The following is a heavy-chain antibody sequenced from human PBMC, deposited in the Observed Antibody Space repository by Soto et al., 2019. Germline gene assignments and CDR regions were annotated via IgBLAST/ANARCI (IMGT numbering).Heavy chain of an antibody. CDR3: ASHNSCGGDCYYYYGMDV. D-gene: IGHD2-21*02. CDR2: IDPSDSYT. CDR1: GYSFTSYW. V-gene: IGHV5-10-1*01. Sequence: GESLKISCKGSGYSFTSYWISGVREMPGKGLEWMGRIDPSDSYTNYSPSFQGHVTISADKSISTAYLQWSSLKASDTAMYYCASHNSCGGDCYYYYGMDVWGQGTTVTVSS. J-gene: IGHJ6*02.